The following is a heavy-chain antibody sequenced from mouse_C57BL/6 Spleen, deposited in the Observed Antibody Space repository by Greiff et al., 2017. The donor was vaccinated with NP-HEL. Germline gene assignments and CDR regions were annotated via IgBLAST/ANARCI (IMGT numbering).Heavy chain of an antibody. CDR3: ARGDYGAWFAY. CDR2: INYDGSST. J-gene: IGHJ3*01. V-gene: IGHV5-16*01. Sequence: DVKLVESEGGLVQPGSSMKLSCTASGFTFSDYYMAWVRQVPEKGLEWVANINYDGSSTYYLDSLKSRFIISRDNAKNILYLQMSSLQSEDTATYYCARGDYGAWFAYWGQGTLVTVSA. D-gene: IGHD2-4*01. CDR1: GFTFSDYY.